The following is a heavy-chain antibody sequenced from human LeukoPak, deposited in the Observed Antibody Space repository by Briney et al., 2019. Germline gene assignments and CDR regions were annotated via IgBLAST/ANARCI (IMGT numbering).Heavy chain of an antibody. CDR3: ARHVMGAPSRFDP. D-gene: IGHD1-26*01. Sequence: SETLSLTCTVSGGSISSSSYYWGWIRQPPGKGLEWIGSIYYSGSTYYNPSLKSRVTISVDTSKNQFSLKLSSVTAADTAVYYCARHVMGAPSRFDPWGQGTLVTVSS. V-gene: IGHV4-39*01. CDR1: GGSISSSSYY. CDR2: IYYSGST. J-gene: IGHJ5*02.